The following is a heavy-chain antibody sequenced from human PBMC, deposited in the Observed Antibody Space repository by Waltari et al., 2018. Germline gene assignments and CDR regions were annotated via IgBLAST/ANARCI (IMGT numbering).Heavy chain of an antibody. J-gene: IGHJ4*02. V-gene: IGHV3-74*01. D-gene: IGHD2-15*01. CDR1: GFTFSSHW. Sequence: EVQLVESGGGLVQPGGSLRLSCAASGFTFSSHWMHWVRQAPGKGLVWVSRINSEGSSTSYAESGKGRFTISRDNAKNTLYLQMNSLRAEDTAVYYCAKLDYWGQGTLVTVSS. CDR2: INSEGSST. CDR3: AKLDY.